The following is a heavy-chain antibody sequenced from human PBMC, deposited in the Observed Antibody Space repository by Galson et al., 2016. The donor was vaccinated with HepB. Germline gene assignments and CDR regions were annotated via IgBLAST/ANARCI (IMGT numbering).Heavy chain of an antibody. Sequence: SVKVSCKASGGIFDSYSIHWVRQAPGQGLEWIGEMIPIFGPPHYSKEFQARVTISADTSTTTAYMELSSLKSDDTAVYYCARVASLDEDALAIWGQGTLVAVSS. J-gene: IGHJ3*02. CDR1: GGIFDSYS. V-gene: IGHV1-69*06. CDR2: MIPIFGPP. CDR3: ARVASLDEDALAI. D-gene: IGHD3-3*01.